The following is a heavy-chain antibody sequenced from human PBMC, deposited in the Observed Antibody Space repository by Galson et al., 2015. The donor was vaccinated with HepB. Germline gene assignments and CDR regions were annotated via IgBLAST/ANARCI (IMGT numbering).Heavy chain of an antibody. CDR3: ARRRLGAFDI. D-gene: IGHD3-22*01. CDR1: GGSISSSSYY. Sequence: ETLSLTCTVSGGSISSSSYYWGWIRQPPGKGLEWIGSIYYSGSTYYNPSLKSRVTISVDTSKNQFSLKLSSVTAADTAVYYCARRRLGAFDIWGQGTMVTVSS. J-gene: IGHJ3*02. V-gene: IGHV4-39*01. CDR2: IYYSGST.